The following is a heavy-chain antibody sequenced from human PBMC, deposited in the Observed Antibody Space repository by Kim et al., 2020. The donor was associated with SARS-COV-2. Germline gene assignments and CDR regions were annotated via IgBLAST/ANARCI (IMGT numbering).Heavy chain of an antibody. V-gene: IGHV1-69*13. D-gene: IGHD6-13*01. CDR3: ARGYSSSIAAAGQNAFDI. CDR1: GGTFSSYA. Sequence: SVKVSCKASGGTFSSYAISWVRQAPGQGLEWMGGIIPIFGTANYAHKFQGRVTITADESTSTAYMELSSLRSEDTAVYYCARGYSSSIAAAGQNAFDIWGQGTMVTVSS. J-gene: IGHJ3*02. CDR2: IIPIFGTA.